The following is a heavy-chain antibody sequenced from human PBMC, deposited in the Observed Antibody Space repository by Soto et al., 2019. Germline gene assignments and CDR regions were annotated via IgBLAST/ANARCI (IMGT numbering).Heavy chain of an antibody. J-gene: IGHJ5*02. CDR3: ARDFTVVVPAAMDWFDP. Sequence: ASVKVSCKASGYTFTSYGISWVRQAPGQGLEGMGWISAYNGNTNYAQKLQGRVTMTTDTTTSTAYMELRSLRSDDTAVYYCARDFTVVVPAAMDWFDPWGQGTLVTVSS. V-gene: IGHV1-18*04. CDR1: GYTFTSYG. CDR2: ISAYNGNT. D-gene: IGHD2-2*01.